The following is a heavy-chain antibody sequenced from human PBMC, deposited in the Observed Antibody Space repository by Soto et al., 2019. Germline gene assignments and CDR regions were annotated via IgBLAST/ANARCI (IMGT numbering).Heavy chain of an antibody. V-gene: IGHV4-30-4*01. D-gene: IGHD2-21*02. CDR3: AREDDGGDRDYYGLDV. CDR1: GGSISTDHYH. J-gene: IGHJ6*01. CDR2: IHYSGSI. Sequence: QVQLQESGPGLVRPSQTLSLTCTVSGGSISTDHYHWTWIRQAPGKGLEWIGYIHYSGSIQFNPSLQSRVSMSVDTSMNLFSLRLNSVTAADTAVYFCAREDDGGDRDYYGLDVW.